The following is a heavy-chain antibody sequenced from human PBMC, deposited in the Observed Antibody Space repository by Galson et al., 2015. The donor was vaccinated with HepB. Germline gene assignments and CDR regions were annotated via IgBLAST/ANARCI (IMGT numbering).Heavy chain of an antibody. CDR2: IYHSGST. CDR3: ARETLWFGELRHFDY. V-gene: IGHV4-38-2*02. D-gene: IGHD3-10*01. J-gene: IGHJ4*02. Sequence: TLSLTCTVSGYSISSGYYWGWIRQPPGKGLEWIGSIYHSGSTYYNPSLKSRVTISVDTSENQFSLKLSSVTAADTAVYYCARETLWFGELRHFDYWGQGILVTVSS. CDR1: GYSISSGYY.